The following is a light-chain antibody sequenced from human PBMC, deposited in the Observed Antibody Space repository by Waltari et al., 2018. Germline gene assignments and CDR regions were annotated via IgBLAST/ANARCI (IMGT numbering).Light chain of an antibody. CDR2: DVT. J-gene: IGLJ2*01. CDR1: SSDVGGYNY. CDR3: CSYAGTYTFLV. V-gene: IGLV2-11*01. Sequence: QSALTQPRSVSGSPGQSVTISCTGTSSDVGGYNYVSWYQQHPGKAPKLFIYDVTKRPSGFPDRCSGSKSGNTAALTISGLQAEDEADYYCCSYAGTYTFLVFGGGTKLTVL.